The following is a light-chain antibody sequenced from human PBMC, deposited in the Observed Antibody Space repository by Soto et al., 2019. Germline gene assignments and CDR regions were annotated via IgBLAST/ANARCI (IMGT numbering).Light chain of an antibody. CDR2: EVT. CDR1: SSDVGGYNY. J-gene: IGLJ2*01. CDR3: SSYAGSNTVA. V-gene: IGLV2-8*01. Sequence: QSALTQPPSASGSPGQSVTISCSGTSSDVGGYNYVSWYQQHLGKAPKVMIYEVTRRPSGVPDRFSGSRSGNTASLIVSGLQAEDEADYYCSSYAGSNTVAFGGGTKLTVL.